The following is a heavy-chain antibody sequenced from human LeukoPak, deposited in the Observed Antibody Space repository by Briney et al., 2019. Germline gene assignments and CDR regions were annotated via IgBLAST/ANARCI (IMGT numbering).Heavy chain of an antibody. CDR1: GFTFSSYA. D-gene: IGHD2-21*02. Sequence: GGSLRLSCAASGFTFSSYAMSWVRQAPGKGLEWVSAISGSGGSTYYADSVKGRFTISRDNSKNTLYLQMNSLRGGDTAVYYCARIGAPDHCGGDCYSGDYWGQGTLVTVSS. CDR2: ISGSGGST. V-gene: IGHV3-23*01. CDR3: ARIGAPDHCGGDCYSGDY. J-gene: IGHJ4*02.